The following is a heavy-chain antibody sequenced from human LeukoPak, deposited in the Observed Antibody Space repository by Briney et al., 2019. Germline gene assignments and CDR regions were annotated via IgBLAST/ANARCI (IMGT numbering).Heavy chain of an antibody. CDR2: ISGSGGST. V-gene: IGHV3-23*01. J-gene: IGHJ4*02. CDR3: AKEEDYDILTGSPYY. D-gene: IGHD3-9*01. Sequence: LXXXXAISGSGGSTYYADSVKGRFTISRDNSKNTLYLQMNSLRAEDTAVYYCAKEEDYDILTGSPYYWGQGILVTVSS.